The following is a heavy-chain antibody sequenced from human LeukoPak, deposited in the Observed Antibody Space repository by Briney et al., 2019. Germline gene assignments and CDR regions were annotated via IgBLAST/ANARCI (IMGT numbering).Heavy chain of an antibody. D-gene: IGHD1-1*01. Sequence: PSETLSLTCTVSGASVSSGSYYWTWIRQPPGKGLEWIGYIFYSGSTNYNPSLESRVTIDTSKNQFSLKLTSVTAADTAVYYCARDSGVTTGTYYFDSWGQGSLVTVSS. CDR3: ARDSGVTTGTYYFDS. V-gene: IGHV4-61*01. J-gene: IGHJ4*02. CDR2: IFYSGST. CDR1: GASVSSGSYY.